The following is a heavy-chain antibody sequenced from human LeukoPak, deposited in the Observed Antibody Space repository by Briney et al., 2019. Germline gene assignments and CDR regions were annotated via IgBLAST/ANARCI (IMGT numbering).Heavy chain of an antibody. CDR2: ISYDGSNK. CDR1: GFTFSSYG. Sequence: GGSLRLSCAASGFTFSSYGMHWVRQAPGKGLEWVAVISYDGSNKYYADSVKGRFTISRDNSKNTLYLQMNSLRAEDTAVHYCAKEDTAMVYYYYGMDVWGQGTTVTVSS. CDR3: AKEDTAMVYYYYGMDV. V-gene: IGHV3-30*18. J-gene: IGHJ6*02. D-gene: IGHD5-18*01.